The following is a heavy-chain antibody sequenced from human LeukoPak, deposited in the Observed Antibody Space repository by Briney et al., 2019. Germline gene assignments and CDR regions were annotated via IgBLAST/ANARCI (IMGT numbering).Heavy chain of an antibody. J-gene: IGHJ6*03. V-gene: IGHV4-61*01. D-gene: IGHD3-9*01. CDR2: IYYSGST. CDR3: AREVGVPYYDILTGYSQGENYYYMDV. CDR1: GYSISSGYY. Sequence: PSETLSLTCAVSGYSISSGYYWGWIRQPPGKGLEWIGYIYYSGSTNYNPSLKSRVTISVDTSKNQFSLKLSSVTAADTAVYYCAREVGVPYYDILTGYSQGENYYYMDVWGKGTTVTVSS.